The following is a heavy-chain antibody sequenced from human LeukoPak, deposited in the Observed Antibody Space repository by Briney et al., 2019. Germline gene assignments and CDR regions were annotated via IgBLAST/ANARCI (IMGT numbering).Heavy chain of an antibody. J-gene: IGHJ4*02. CDR1: GVSISSYY. D-gene: IGHD2-15*01. Sequence: SETLSLTCTVSGVSISSYYWSWIRQPPGKGLEWIGYIYYSGSTNYNPSLKSRVTISVDTSKNQFSLKLSSVTAADTAVYYCARDSVCSGGSCYPDEYYFDYWGQGTLVTVSS. V-gene: IGHV4-59*01. CDR2: IYYSGST. CDR3: ARDSVCSGGSCYPDEYYFDY.